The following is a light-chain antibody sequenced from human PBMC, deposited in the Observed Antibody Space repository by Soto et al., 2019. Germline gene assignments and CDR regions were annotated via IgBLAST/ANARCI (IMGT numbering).Light chain of an antibody. V-gene: IGKV3D-20*02. CDR2: GAS. CDR3: QQRSNWLT. CDR1: QSVSSSY. J-gene: IGKJ4*01. Sequence: EIVLTQSPGTLSLSPGERATLSCRASQSVSSSYLAWYQQKPGQAPRLLIYGASSRATGIPDRFSGSGSGTDFTLTISRLEPEDFAVYYCQQRSNWLTFGEGTKVEIK.